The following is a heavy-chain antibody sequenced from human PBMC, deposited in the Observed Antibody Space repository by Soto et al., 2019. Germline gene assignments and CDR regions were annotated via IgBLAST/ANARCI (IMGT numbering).Heavy chain of an antibody. CDR2: IYHSGST. V-gene: IGHV4-4*02. J-gene: IGHJ5*02. CDR1: GGSISSSNW. D-gene: IGHD3-22*01. CDR3: AARGGYYDSSGYYYGFDP. Sequence: QVQLQESGPGLVKPSGTLSLTCAVSGGSISSSNWWSWVRQPPGKGLEWIGEIYHSGSTNYNPSLKGRVTISVDKSKNQFSLKLSSVTAADTAVYYCAARGGYYDSSGYYYGFDPWGQGTLVTVSS.